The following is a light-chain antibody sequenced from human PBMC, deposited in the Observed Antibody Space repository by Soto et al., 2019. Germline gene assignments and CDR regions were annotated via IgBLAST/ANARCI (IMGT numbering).Light chain of an antibody. Sequence: EIVMTQSPATLAVSPGDTATLSCRASQSLGGNLAWYQQKPGQGPRLLIFRASSRATGDPARFSASGSGTEFTLTISGLQSEDFAIYYCQQYSNWPPWTFGPGTKVEIK. CDR3: QQYSNWPPWT. CDR2: RAS. V-gene: IGKV3-15*01. J-gene: IGKJ1*01. CDR1: QSLGGN.